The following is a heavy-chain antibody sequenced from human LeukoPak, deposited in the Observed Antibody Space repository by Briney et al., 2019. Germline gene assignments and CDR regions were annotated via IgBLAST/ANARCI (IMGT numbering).Heavy chain of an antibody. D-gene: IGHD2-2*01. Sequence: SETLSLTCTVSGGSISSSSYYWGWIRQPPGKGLEWIGSIYYSGSTYYNPSLKSRVTISVDTSKNQFSLKLSSVTAADTAVYYCAGRELSPEEIVVVPASYYYYMDVWGKGTTVTVSS. V-gene: IGHV4-39*07. CDR2: IYYSGST. CDR1: GGSISSSSYY. CDR3: AGRELSPEEIVVVPASYYYYMDV. J-gene: IGHJ6*03.